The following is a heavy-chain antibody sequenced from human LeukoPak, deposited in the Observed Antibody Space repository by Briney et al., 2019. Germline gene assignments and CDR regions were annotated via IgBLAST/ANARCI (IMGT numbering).Heavy chain of an antibody. CDR2: IYPGDSAT. CDR3: ARRGYYDSSGYSNAFDI. D-gene: IGHD3-22*01. Sequence: KFGEPLKISCKGSGYSFTTYWIGWVRQMPGKGLEWMGIIYPGDSATRYSPSFQGQVTISADKSISTAYLQWSSLKASDTAMYYCARRGYYDSSGYSNAFDIWGQGTMVTVSS. J-gene: IGHJ3*02. CDR1: GYSFTTYW. V-gene: IGHV5-51*01.